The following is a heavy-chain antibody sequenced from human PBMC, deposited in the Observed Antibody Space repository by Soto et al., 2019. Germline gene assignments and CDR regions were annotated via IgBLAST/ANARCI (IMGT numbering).Heavy chain of an antibody. D-gene: IGHD6-13*01. V-gene: IGHV3-30*18. CDR3: AKAGAAIAAAGPGGMDV. J-gene: IGHJ6*04. Sequence: QVQLVESGGGVVQPGRSLRLSCAASGFTFSSYGMHWVRQAPGKGLEWVAVISYDGSNKYYADSVKGRFTISRDNSKNTVYLQMNSLRAEDTAVYYCAKAGAAIAAAGPGGMDVWGKGTTVTVSS. CDR2: ISYDGSNK. CDR1: GFTFSSYG.